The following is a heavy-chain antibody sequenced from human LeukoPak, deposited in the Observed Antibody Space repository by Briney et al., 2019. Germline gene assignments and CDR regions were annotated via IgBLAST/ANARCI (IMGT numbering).Heavy chain of an antibody. Sequence: PGGSLRLSCAASGFTFDDYAMHWVRQAPGKGLGWVSGISWNSGSIGYADSVKGRFTISRDNAKNSLYLQMNSLRAEDTALYYCAKDSGYDFWSGYNWFDPWGQGTLVTVSS. J-gene: IGHJ5*02. CDR3: AKDSGYDFWSGYNWFDP. CDR1: GFTFDDYA. CDR2: ISWNSGSI. D-gene: IGHD3-3*01. V-gene: IGHV3-9*01.